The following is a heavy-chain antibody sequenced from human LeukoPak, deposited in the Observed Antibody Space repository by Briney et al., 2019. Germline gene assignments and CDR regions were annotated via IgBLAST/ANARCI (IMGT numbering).Heavy chain of an antibody. CDR3: ARAYGHDCVWGSYRYGEMDY. CDR2: ISYDGSNK. J-gene: IGHJ4*02. CDR1: GFTLSSYA. D-gene: IGHD3-16*02. Sequence: GRSLRLSCAASGFTLSSYAMHWVRQAPAKGLEWAAVISYDGSNKYYADSVKGRFTISRDNSKNKLYLQMNSLRAEDTAVYYCARAYGHDCVWGSYRYGEMDYWGQGTLVTVSS. V-gene: IGHV3-30*04.